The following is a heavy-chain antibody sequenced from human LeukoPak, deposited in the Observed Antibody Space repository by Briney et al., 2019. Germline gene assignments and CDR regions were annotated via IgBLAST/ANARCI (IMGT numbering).Heavy chain of an antibody. J-gene: IGHJ4*02. V-gene: IGHV1-69*02. Sequence: SVKVSCKASGGTFSSYIISWVRQAPGQGLEWMGRVIPILGIANYAQKFQGRVTITADKSTSTAYMELSSLRSEDTAVYYCASESIVGATVDYWGQGTLVTVSS. D-gene: IGHD1-26*01. CDR1: GGTFSSYI. CDR2: VIPILGIA. CDR3: ASESIVGATVDY.